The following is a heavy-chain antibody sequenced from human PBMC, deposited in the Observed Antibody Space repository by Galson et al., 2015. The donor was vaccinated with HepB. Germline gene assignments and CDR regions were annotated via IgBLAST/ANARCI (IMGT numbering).Heavy chain of an antibody. V-gene: IGHV1-69*13. CDR2: IIPIFGTA. D-gene: IGHD3-22*01. Sequence: SVKVSCKASGGTFSSYAISWVRQAPGQGLEWMGGIIPIFGTANYAQKFQGRVTITADESTSTAYMELSSLRSEDTAVYYCASMKYYYGSSGYSTNAFDIWGQGTMVTVSS. CDR3: ASMKYYYGSSGYSTNAFDI. J-gene: IGHJ3*02. CDR1: GGTFSSYA.